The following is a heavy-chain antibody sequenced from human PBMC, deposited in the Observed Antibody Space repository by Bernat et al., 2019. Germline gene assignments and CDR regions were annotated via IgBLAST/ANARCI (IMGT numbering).Heavy chain of an antibody. CDR1: GYSFTSYG. J-gene: IGHJ4*02. V-gene: IGHV1-18*04. D-gene: IGHD4-17*01. CDR3: AGGDYGDRLDY. CDR2: ISAYNGNT. Sequence: QVQLVQSGAEVKKPGASVKVSCKASGYSFTSYGISWVRQAPGQGLEWMGWISAYNGNTNYAQKLQGRVTMTTDTSTRTAYMELRSLGSGDTAVYYCAGGDYGDRLDYWGQGTLVTVSS.